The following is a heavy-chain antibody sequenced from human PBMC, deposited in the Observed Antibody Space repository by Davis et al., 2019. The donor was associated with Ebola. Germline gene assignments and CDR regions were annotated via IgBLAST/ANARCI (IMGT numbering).Heavy chain of an antibody. J-gene: IGHJ4*02. Sequence: PSETLSLTCTVSGGSVSSGSYYWSWIRQPPGKGLEWIGYIYYSGSTNYNPSLKSRVTISVDTSKNQFSLKLSSVTAADTAVYYCARATYDFPCDYWGQGTLVTVSS. D-gene: IGHD3-3*01. CDR2: IYYSGST. CDR3: ARATYDFPCDY. V-gene: IGHV4-61*01. CDR1: GGSVSSGSYY.